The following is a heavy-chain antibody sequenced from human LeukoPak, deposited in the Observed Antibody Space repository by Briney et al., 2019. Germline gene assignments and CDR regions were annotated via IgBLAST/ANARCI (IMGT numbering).Heavy chain of an antibody. D-gene: IGHD3-16*02. CDR1: GGTISRGGYS. V-gene: IGHV4-30-2*01. CDR3: ARAFPYRD. CDR2: IYHSGST. J-gene: IGHJ4*02. Sequence: SETVSLTCAVSGGTISRGGYSWSWIRQPPGKGLEWIGYIYHSGSTYYNPSLKSRVTISVDRSKNQFSLKLSSVTAADTAVYYCARAFPYRDWGQGTLVTVSS.